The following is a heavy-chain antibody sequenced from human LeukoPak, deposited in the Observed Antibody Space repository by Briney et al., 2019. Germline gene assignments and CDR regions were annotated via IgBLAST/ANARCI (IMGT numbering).Heavy chain of an antibody. CDR1: GFTFSSYW. Sequence: GGSLRLSCAAPGFTFSSYWMHWVRQAPGKGLVWVSRINSDGSSTSYADSVKGRFTISRDNAKNTLYLQMNSLRAEDTAVYYCARKVYYYDSSGYYYGWIWFDPWGQGTLVTVSS. D-gene: IGHD3-22*01. CDR2: INSDGSST. CDR3: ARKVYYYDSSGYYYGWIWFDP. J-gene: IGHJ5*02. V-gene: IGHV3-74*01.